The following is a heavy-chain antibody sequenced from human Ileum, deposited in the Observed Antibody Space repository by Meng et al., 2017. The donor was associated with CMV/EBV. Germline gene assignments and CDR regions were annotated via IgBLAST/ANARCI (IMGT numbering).Heavy chain of an antibody. CDR3: TTGGSTGG. Sequence: LSFAASGFTFTNAWMHWVRQAPGKGLEWVGRIKSKTDGGTIDYAAPVKGRFTVSRDDSKSTLYLQMDSLKTEDTAVYYCTTGGSTGGWGQGTLVTVSS. CDR2: IKSKTDGGTI. CDR1: GFTFTNAW. V-gene: IGHV3-15*01. J-gene: IGHJ4*02. D-gene: IGHD2-15*01.